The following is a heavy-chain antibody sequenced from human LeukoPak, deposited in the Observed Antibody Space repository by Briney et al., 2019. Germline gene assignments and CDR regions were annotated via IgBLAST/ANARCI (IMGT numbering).Heavy chain of an antibody. CDR1: GFTFSNYW. Sequence: PGGSLRLSCAASGFTFSNYWMSWVRQAPGKGLEWVAHINQDGSEKYYVDSVKGRFTISRDNAKNSLYLTKNSLRTGETGAYYCARDGGGDIVVAFAFDIWGQGTMVTVSS. CDR2: INQDGSEK. CDR3: ARDGGGDIVVAFAFDI. D-gene: IGHD2-15*01. V-gene: IGHV3-7*05. J-gene: IGHJ3*02.